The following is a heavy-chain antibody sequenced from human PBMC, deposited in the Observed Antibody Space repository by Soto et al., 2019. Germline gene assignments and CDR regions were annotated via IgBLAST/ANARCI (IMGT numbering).Heavy chain of an antibody. CDR1: GCSISSHY. D-gene: IGHD6-13*01. V-gene: IGHV4-4*07. CDR3: ARGGHGYSSSWYPVYYYGMEV. J-gene: IGHJ6*02. CDR2: IYTSGST. Sequence: SETLSLTCSVTGCSISSHYWSWIRPPAGEGLEWIGRIYTSGSTNYNPSLKSRVTMSVDTSKNQFSLKLSSVTAADTAVYYCARGGHGYSSSWYPVYYYGMEVWGQGTTVNVS.